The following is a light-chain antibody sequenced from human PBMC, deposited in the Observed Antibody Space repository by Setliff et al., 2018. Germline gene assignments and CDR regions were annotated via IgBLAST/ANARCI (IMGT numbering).Light chain of an antibody. Sequence: SYELTQPPSVSVAPGKTARITCGGNNIGTKSAHWYQQKPGQAPIVVIYYDADRPSGIPERFSGSNSGNTATLTISRVEAGDEADYYCQVWDSTNDHPVFGTGTKVTVL. CDR3: QVWDSTNDHPV. CDR2: YDA. J-gene: IGLJ1*01. CDR1: NIGTKS. V-gene: IGLV3-21*04.